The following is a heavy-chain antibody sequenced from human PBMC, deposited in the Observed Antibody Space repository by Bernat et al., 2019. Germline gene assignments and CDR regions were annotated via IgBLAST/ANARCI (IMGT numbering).Heavy chain of an antibody. CDR1: GFTFSSYG. V-gene: IGHV3-30*18. CDR2: ISYDGSNK. Sequence: VQLVESGGGLVQPGGSLRLSCAASGFTFSSYGMHWVRQAPGKGLEWVAVISYDGSNKFYADSVKGRFTISRDNSKNTLYLQMNSLRAEDTAVYYCAKGVEVDYWGQGTLVTVSS. J-gene: IGHJ4*02. CDR3: AKGVEVDY.